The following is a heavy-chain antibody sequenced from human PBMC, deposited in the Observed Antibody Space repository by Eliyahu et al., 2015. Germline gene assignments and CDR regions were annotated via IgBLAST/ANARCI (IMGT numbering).Heavy chain of an antibody. Sequence: QITLKESGPTLVKPTQTLTLTCTFSGFSXSTXXVGXGWIRQPPGKALEWLALIYWDDDKRYSPPLKSRLTITKDTSKNQVVLTMTNMDPVDTATYYCAHTITMVRGVIIQVLDAFDIWGQGTMVTVSS. CDR2: IYWDDDK. CDR3: AHTITMVRGVIIQVLDAFDI. D-gene: IGHD3-10*01. J-gene: IGHJ3*02. V-gene: IGHV2-5*02. CDR1: GFSXSTXXVG.